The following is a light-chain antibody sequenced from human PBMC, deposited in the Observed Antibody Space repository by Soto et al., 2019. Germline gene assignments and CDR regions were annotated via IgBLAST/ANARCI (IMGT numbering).Light chain of an antibody. CDR1: NSDVGTYNY. CDR2: DVT. V-gene: IGLV2-11*01. Sequence: QSVLTQPRSVSGCPGQSVTISCTGTNSDVGTYNYVSWYQQHPGKAPKLIIYDVTKRPSGVPDRFSGSKSGNTASLIISGLQAADEAEYYCCCCSYAGSSGFRVLFGGGTQLTVL. CDR3: CSYAGSSGFRVL. J-gene: IGLJ2*01.